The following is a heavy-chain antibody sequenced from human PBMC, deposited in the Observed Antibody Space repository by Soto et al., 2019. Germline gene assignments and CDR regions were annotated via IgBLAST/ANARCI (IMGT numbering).Heavy chain of an antibody. Sequence: GVSMRLSCRAAGFHIIGNYMSWVSKETGKGLEWVSVIYSGGSTYYADSVKGRFTISRDNSKNTLYLQMNSLRAEDTAVYYCASRSQQLVPHDAFDIWGQGTMVTVSS. D-gene: IGHD6-13*01. V-gene: IGHV3-66*01. CDR1: GFHIIGNY. CDR2: IYSGGST. J-gene: IGHJ3*02. CDR3: ASRSQQLVPHDAFDI.